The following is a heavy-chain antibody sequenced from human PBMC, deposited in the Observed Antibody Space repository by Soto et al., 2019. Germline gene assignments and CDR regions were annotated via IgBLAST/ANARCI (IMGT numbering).Heavy chain of an antibody. V-gene: IGHV3-7*01. J-gene: IGHJ4*02. CDR1: GFAFSSYW. Sequence: GSLRLSCRVSGFAFSSYWMSWVRQAPGKGLEWEASIKQDESEKYYVDSVKGRFTISRDNVQDSLFLQMNSLSAEDTAVYFCVRDVGFDYVNWGQGTLVTVSS. CDR3: VRDVGFDYVN. CDR2: IKQDESEK. D-gene: IGHD3-16*01.